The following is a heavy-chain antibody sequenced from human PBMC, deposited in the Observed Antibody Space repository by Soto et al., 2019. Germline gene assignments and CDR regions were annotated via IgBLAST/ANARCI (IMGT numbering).Heavy chain of an antibody. CDR2: IYSSENT. D-gene: IGHD1-1*01. Sequence: SETLSLTCTVSGGSVSSSSYSWGWIRQSPGKGLEWIGTIYSSENTYYNPSLMSRVTISVDTSKNEFSLKLSSVTAAGTAVYSCARFNVFFFRTNCHGYYGRDFGGQGTTDPVSS. J-gene: IGHJ6*02. CDR1: GGSVSSSSYS. CDR3: ARFNVFFFRTNCHGYYGRDF. V-gene: IGHV4-39*01.